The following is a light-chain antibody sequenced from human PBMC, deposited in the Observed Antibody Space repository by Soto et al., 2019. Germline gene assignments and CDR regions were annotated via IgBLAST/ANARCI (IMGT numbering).Light chain of an antibody. V-gene: IGLV2-14*02. CDR1: SSDVGSYNL. J-gene: IGLJ1*01. CDR2: EVS. Sequence: QSALTQPASVSGSPGQSITISCTGTSSDVGSYNLVSWYQHHPGKAPKLMIFEVSKRPSGVSNRFSGSKSGNTASLTISGLQAEDEAEYYCSSFTSTSTRLFGGGTKVTVL. CDR3: SSFTSTSTRL.